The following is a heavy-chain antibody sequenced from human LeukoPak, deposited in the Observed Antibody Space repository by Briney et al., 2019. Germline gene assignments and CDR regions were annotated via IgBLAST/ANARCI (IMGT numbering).Heavy chain of an antibody. V-gene: IGHV1-69*06. CDR2: IIPIFGTA. D-gene: IGHD4-17*01. CDR3: TRDDYGDLDY. Sequence: SVKVSCKASGGTFSSYAISWVRQAPGQGLEWTGGIIPIFGTANYAQKFQGRVTITADKSTSTAYMELRSLRSDDTAVYYCTRDDYGDLDYWGQGTLVTVSS. CDR1: GGTFSSYA. J-gene: IGHJ4*02.